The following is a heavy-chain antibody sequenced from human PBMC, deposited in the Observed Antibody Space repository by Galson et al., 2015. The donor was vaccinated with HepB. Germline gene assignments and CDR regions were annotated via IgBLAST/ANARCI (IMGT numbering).Heavy chain of an antibody. V-gene: IGHV4-59*08. J-gene: IGHJ6*02. Sequence: LSLTCTVSGGSISSYYWSWIRQPPGKGLEWIGYIYYSGSTNYNPSLKSRVTISVDTSKNQFSLKLSSVTAADTAVYYCARLELAVAGPPYYYGMDVWGQGTTVTVSS. CDR3: ARLELAVAGPPYYYGMDV. D-gene: IGHD6-19*01. CDR2: IYYSGST. CDR1: GGSISSYY.